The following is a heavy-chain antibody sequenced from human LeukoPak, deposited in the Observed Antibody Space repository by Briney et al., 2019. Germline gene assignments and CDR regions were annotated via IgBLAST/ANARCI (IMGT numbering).Heavy chain of an antibody. Sequence: GGSLRLSCAASGFTFSDYYMSWIRQAPGKGLEWVSHISSSGSTIYYADSVKGRFTISRDNAKNSLYLQMNSLRAEDSAEYYCAKSLLTTATGTGRAFDIWGQGTMVTVSS. CDR3: AKSLLTTATGTGRAFDI. V-gene: IGHV3-11*01. D-gene: IGHD1-1*01. J-gene: IGHJ3*02. CDR1: GFTFSDYY. CDR2: ISSSGSTI.